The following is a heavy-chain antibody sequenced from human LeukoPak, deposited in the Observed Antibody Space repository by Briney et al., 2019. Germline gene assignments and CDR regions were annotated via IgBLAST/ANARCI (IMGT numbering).Heavy chain of an antibody. CDR1: GGSFSGYY. Sequence: SETLSLTCAVYGGSFSGYYWSWIRQPPGKGLEWIGEINHSGSTNYNPSLKSRVTISVDTSKNQFSLNLSSVTAADTAVYYCARDPPWDRHAFDIWGQGTMVSVSS. D-gene: IGHD1-26*01. CDR3: ARDPPWDRHAFDI. CDR2: INHSGST. J-gene: IGHJ3*02. V-gene: IGHV4-34*01.